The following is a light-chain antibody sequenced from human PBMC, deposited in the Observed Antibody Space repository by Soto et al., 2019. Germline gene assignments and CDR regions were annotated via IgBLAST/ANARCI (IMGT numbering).Light chain of an antibody. Sequence: EIVLTQSPGTLSLSPGERATLSCRASQSVTSSYLAWYQQKPGQAPRLVMYGASIRTSGIPDRFSGSGSGTDFTLTISGLEPEDFAMYYCQQFQSSLRTFGQGTKGDIK. CDR2: GAS. J-gene: IGKJ1*01. CDR3: QQFQSSLRT. CDR1: QSVTSSY. V-gene: IGKV3-20*01.